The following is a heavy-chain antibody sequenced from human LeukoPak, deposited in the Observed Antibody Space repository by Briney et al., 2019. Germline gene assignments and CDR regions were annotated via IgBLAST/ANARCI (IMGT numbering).Heavy chain of an antibody. V-gene: IGHV1-2*02. CDR2: INPNSGGT. J-gene: IGHJ4*02. Sequence: ASVKVSCKASGYTFTGYSIHWVRLAPGQGLEWVGWINPNSGGTNYAQKFQGRVTMTRDTSISTAYLQLSRLRSDDTAVYYCAREESGSGSYFWGQGTLVTVSS. CDR1: GYTFTGYS. D-gene: IGHD6-19*01. CDR3: AREESGSGSYF.